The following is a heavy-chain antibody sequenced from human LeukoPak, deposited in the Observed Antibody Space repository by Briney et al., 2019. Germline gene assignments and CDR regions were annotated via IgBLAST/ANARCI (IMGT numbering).Heavy chain of an antibody. J-gene: IGHJ4*02. D-gene: IGHD3-22*01. CDR3: ARPHYYYDSSGYYYVDYFDY. V-gene: IGHV3-48*02. CDR1: GFTLSTYA. CDR2: ISSSNSTI. Sequence: GGSLRLSCSASGFTLSTYAMHWVRQAPGKGLEWVSYISSSNSTIYYADSVKGRFTISRDNAKNSLYLQMNSLRDEDTAVYYCARPHYYYDSSGYYYVDYFDYWGQGTLVTVSS.